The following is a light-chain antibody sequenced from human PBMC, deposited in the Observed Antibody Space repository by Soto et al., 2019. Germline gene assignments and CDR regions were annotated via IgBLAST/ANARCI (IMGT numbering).Light chain of an antibody. CDR1: SSDVGGYNY. CDR3: SSDTNSSTLGV. V-gene: IGLV2-14*01. Sequence: QSALTQPASVSGSPGQSITISCTGTSSDVGGYNYVSWYQQHPGKAPKLMIYDVSNRPSGVSNRFSGSKSGNTASLTISGLQAEDEADYYCSSDTNSSTLGVFGGGTKLTVL. CDR2: DVS. J-gene: IGLJ2*01.